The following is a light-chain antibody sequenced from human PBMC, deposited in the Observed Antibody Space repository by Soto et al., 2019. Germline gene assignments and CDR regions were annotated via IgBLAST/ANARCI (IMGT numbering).Light chain of an antibody. V-gene: IGLV1-44*01. J-gene: IGLJ1*01. Sequence: QSVLTQPPSASGTPGQRVTISCSGSSSNIGSNTVNWYQQLPGTAPKLLIYSNNQRPSGVPDRFSGSKSGTSASLAISGLQSEDEADYYCAAWDDSLQGVFGTGTKV. CDR3: AAWDDSLQGV. CDR2: SNN. CDR1: SSNIGSNT.